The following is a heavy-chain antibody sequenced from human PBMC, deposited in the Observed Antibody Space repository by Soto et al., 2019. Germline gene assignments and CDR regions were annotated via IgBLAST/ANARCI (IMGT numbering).Heavy chain of an antibody. V-gene: IGHV1-69*13. Sequence: GASVKVSCKASGDTFTNSAFIWVRQAPGQGLEWMGGIIPIFGTANYAQKFQGRVTITADESTSTAYMELSSLRSEDTAVYYCARDWGVVADTAMVTWGQGTLVTVSS. CDR1: GDTFTNSA. D-gene: IGHD5-18*01. CDR3: ARDWGVVADTAMVT. CDR2: IIPIFGTA. J-gene: IGHJ4*02.